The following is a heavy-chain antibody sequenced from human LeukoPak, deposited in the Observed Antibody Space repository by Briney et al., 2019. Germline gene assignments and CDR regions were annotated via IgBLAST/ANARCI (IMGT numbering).Heavy chain of an antibody. V-gene: IGHV1-18*01. Sequence: ASVKVSCKASGYTFTSYGISWVRQAPGQGLEWMGWISAYNGDTNYAQKLQGRVTMTTDTSTSTAYMELRSLRSDDTAVYYCARTPGGSRTNWFDPWGQGTLVTVSS. CDR1: GYTFTSYG. J-gene: IGHJ5*02. CDR3: ARTPGGSRTNWFDP. CDR2: ISAYNGDT. D-gene: IGHD3-16*01.